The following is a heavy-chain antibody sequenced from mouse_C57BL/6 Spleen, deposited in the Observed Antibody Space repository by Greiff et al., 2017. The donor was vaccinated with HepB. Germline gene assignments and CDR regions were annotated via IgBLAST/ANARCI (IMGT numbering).Heavy chain of an antibody. J-gene: IGHJ3*01. D-gene: IGHD2-3*01. CDR1: GFTFSDFY. Sequence: EVQGVESGGGLVQSGRSLRLSCATSGFTFSDFYMEWVRQAPGKGLEWIAASRNKANDYTTEYSASVKGRFIVSRDTSQSILYLQMNALRAEDTAIYYCARDADGYLFAYWGQGTLVTVSA. CDR2: SRNKANDYTT. CDR3: ARDADGYLFAY. V-gene: IGHV7-1*01.